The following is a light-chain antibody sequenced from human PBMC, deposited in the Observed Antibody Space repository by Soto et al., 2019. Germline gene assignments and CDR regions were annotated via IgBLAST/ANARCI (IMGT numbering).Light chain of an antibody. CDR3: AVWDDSLYV. Sequence: QFVLTQPPSASGTPGQTVTISCSGSSSNIGKNTVNWYQHLPGTAPKLLIYSNTQRPLGVPVRFSGSKSGTSASLAISGLQSVDEADYYCAVWDDSLYVFGNGTKVTVL. CDR1: SSNIGKNT. V-gene: IGLV1-44*01. CDR2: SNT. J-gene: IGLJ1*01.